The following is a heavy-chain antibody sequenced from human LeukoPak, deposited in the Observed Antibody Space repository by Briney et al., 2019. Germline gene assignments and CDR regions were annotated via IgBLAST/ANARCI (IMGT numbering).Heavy chain of an antibody. D-gene: IGHD6-13*01. V-gene: IGHV3-7*01. Sequence: GGSLRLSCAASGFTFSSYWMSWVRQAPGKGLEWVANIKQDGSEKYYVDSVKGRFTISRENAKSSLYLQMNRLRGKDTAVYYCARDRYSSSWYRWFDPWGQGTLVTVSS. J-gene: IGHJ5*02. CDR2: IKQDGSEK. CDR1: GFTFSSYW. CDR3: ARDRYSSSWYRWFDP.